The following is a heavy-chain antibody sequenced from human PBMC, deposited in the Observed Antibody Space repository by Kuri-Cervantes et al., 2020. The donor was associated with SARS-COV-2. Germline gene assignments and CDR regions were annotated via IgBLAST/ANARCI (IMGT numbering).Heavy chain of an antibody. Sequence: ASVKVSCKASGYTFTGYYMHWVRQAPRQGLEWMGWINPNSGGTNYAQKFQGRVTMTRDTSISTAYMELSRLRSDDTAVYYCARPLMAGPHYFDFRGQGTLVTVSS. CDR1: GYTFTGYY. J-gene: IGHJ4*02. D-gene: IGHD6-19*01. CDR3: ARPLMAGPHYFDF. V-gene: IGHV1-2*02. CDR2: INPNSGGT.